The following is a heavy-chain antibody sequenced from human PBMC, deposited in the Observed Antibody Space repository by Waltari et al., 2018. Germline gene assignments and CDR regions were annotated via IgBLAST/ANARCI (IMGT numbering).Heavy chain of an antibody. D-gene: IGHD3-9*01. V-gene: IGHV4-31*03. CDR2: IYYSGST. CDR1: GGSISSGGSY. CDR3: ARGNYDILTGYYLNWFDP. J-gene: IGHJ5*02. Sequence: QVQLQESGPGLVKPSQTLSLTCTVSGGSISSGGSYWSWIRQHPGKGLEWIGYIYYSGSTYYNPSLKSRVTISVDTSKNQFSLKLSSVTAADTAVYYCARGNYDILTGYYLNWFDPWGQGTLVTVSS.